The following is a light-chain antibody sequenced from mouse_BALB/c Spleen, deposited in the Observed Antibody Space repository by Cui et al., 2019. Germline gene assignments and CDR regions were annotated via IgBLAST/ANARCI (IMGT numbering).Light chain of an antibody. CDR2: STS. CDR1: SSVSH. CDR3: HQWSSYPWT. V-gene: IGKV4-80*01. Sequence: QIALTQPPPTMSASLGEEITLTCSASSSVSHMHWYQQKSGASPKLLIYSTSILASGVPSRFSGSGTGTFYSLTISGVEAEDAADYYCHQWSSYPWTFGGGTKLEIK. J-gene: IGKJ1*01.